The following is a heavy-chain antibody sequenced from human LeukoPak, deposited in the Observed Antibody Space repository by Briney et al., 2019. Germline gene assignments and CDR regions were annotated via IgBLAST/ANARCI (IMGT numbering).Heavy chain of an antibody. V-gene: IGHV4-28*01. CDR3: ARKSRLGYYFDY. Sequence: PSETLSLTCAVSGYSVSRSDWWGWIRQPPGKGLEWIGYIYYSGSTYYNPSLKSRVTMSVDTSKNQFSLKLSSVTAVDTAVNYCARKSRLGYYFDYWGQGTLVTVSS. J-gene: IGHJ4*02. CDR2: IYYSGST. CDR1: GYSVSRSDW. D-gene: IGHD2-2*01.